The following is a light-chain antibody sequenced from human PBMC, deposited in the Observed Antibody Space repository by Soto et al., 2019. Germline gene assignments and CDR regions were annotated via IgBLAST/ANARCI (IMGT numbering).Light chain of an antibody. Sequence: EIVLTQSPGTLSLSPGERATLSCRASQSVNSNYLAWYQRKPGQAPRLLIYGASNRATDIPFRLSASGSGKDFTLTITRLEPEDFAVYYCQQYDSSPPTFGQGTKVEIK. CDR2: GAS. J-gene: IGKJ1*01. V-gene: IGKV3-20*01. CDR1: QSVNSNY. CDR3: QQYDSSPPT.